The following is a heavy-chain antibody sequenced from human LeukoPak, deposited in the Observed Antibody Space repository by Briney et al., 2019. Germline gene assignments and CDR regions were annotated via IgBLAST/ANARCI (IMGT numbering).Heavy chain of an antibody. CDR2: INHSGYT. Sequence: SETLSLTCAVSGVSFNGYYWSWVRQTPGKGLGWIGEINHSGYTNDSPSLKSRVTISIDTSRKQFSLNLRSVTVADTGIYYCTRMTTGHDYWGQGTLVTVSS. CDR1: GVSFNGYY. V-gene: IGHV4-34*01. D-gene: IGHD4-17*01. CDR3: TRMTTGHDY. J-gene: IGHJ4*02.